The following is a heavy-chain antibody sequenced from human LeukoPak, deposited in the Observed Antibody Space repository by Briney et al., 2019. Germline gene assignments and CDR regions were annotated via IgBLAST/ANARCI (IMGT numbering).Heavy chain of an antibody. CDR2: IYHSGST. CDR1: GYSISSGYY. J-gene: IGHJ4*02. V-gene: IGHV4-38-2*01. CDR3: AGFRYYFDY. Sequence: SETLSLTCAVSGYSISSGYYWGWIRQPPGKGLEWIGSIYHSGSTYYNPSLKSRVTISVDTSKNQFSLKLSSVTAADTAVYYCAGFRYYFDYWGQGTLVTVSS.